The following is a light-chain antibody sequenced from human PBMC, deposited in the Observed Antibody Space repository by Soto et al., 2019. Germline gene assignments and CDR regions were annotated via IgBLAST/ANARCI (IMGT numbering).Light chain of an antibody. CDR2: DNN. CDR1: SSNIGSNT. CDR3: AAWDDSLGGSWV. Sequence: QSVLTQPPSASGTPGQRVTMSCSGSSSNIGSNTVSWYQHLPGTAPKLLIYDNNRRPSGVPDRFSGSKSGTSASLAISGLQSEDEADYYCAAWDDSLGGSWVFGGGTQLTVL. V-gene: IGLV1-44*01. J-gene: IGLJ3*02.